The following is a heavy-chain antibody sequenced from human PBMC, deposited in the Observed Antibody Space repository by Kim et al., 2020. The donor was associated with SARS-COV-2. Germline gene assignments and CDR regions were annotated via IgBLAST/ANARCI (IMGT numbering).Heavy chain of an antibody. CDR3: ARDNSFNDFWSGSDYYGIDV. D-gene: IGHD3-3*01. CDR2: ISSSTSYI. Sequence: GGSLRLSCAASGFTFSSYSMNWVRQAPGKGLEWVSSISSSTSYIYYADSVKGRFTISRDNAKNSLYLQMNSLRAEDTAVYYCARDNSFNDFWSGSDYYGIDVCGQGSTVTVSS. V-gene: IGHV3-21*01. J-gene: IGHJ6*02. CDR1: GFTFSSYS.